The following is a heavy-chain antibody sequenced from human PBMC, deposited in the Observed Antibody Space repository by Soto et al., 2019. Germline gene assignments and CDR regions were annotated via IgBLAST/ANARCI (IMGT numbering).Heavy chain of an antibody. CDR2: ISSSSSYI. CDR1: GFTFSSYS. Sequence: GGSLRLSCAASGFTFSSYSMNWVRQAPGKGLEWVSSISSSSSYIYYADSVKGRFTISRDNAKNSLYLQMNSLRAEDTAVYYCAREESSSWNPLDYWGQGTLVTVSS. V-gene: IGHV3-21*01. J-gene: IGHJ4*02. D-gene: IGHD6-13*01. CDR3: AREESSSWNPLDY.